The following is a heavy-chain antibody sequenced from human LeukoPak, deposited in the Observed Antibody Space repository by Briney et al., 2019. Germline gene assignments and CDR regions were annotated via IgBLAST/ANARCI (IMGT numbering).Heavy chain of an antibody. Sequence: ASVKVSCKASGGTFSSYGISWVRQAPGQGLEWMGWISAYNGNTNYAQKLQGRVTMTTDTSTSTAYMELRSLRSDDTAVYYCAREEYWVSGSYYGGGYWGQGTLVTVSS. CDR2: ISAYNGNT. CDR1: GGTFSSYG. CDR3: AREEYWVSGSYYGGGY. V-gene: IGHV1-18*01. D-gene: IGHD1-26*01. J-gene: IGHJ4*02.